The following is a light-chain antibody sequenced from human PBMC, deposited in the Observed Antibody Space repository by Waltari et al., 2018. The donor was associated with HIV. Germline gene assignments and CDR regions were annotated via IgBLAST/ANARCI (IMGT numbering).Light chain of an antibody. CDR1: NSNVGKNP. CDR3: ASWDDTLNGFWV. J-gene: IGLJ3*02. CDR2: TND. V-gene: IGLV1-44*01. Sequence: QSVLTQTPSVSGTPGQRVTMSCSGSNSNVGKNPVDWYQHLPGTAPKLLIRTNDQRPSGVPDRFSGSKAGTSASLAISGLQSEDEGDYYCASWDDTLNGFWVFGGGTRLTVL.